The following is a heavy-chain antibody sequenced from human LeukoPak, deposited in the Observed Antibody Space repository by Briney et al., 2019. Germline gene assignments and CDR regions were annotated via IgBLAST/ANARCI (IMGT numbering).Heavy chain of an antibody. D-gene: IGHD6-6*01. CDR3: ARDGYGSSSPDDY. V-gene: IGHV3-30*01. CDR1: GFTFSSYA. J-gene: IGHJ4*02. CDR2: IPYDGSTK. Sequence: GGSLSLSCAASGFTFSSYAMHWVRQAPGKGLEWVAVIPYDGSTKYYADSVKGRFTISRDNSKNTVYLQMNSLRPEDTAVYYCARDGYGSSSPDDYWGQGTLVTVSS.